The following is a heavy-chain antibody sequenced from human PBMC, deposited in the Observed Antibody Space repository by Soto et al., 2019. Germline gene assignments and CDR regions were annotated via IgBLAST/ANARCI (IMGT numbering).Heavy chain of an antibody. Sequence: EVQLVESGGGLVQPGGSLRLSCAASGFTFSSYEMNWVRQAPGKGLEWVSYISSSGRTIYYAYSVKGQFTITRDNAKNSLYLQMNRLTAEDTAVYYCARSGYNWNDGARAYFDYWGQGTLVTVSS. D-gene: IGHD1-20*01. J-gene: IGHJ4*02. V-gene: IGHV3-48*03. CDR3: ARSGYNWNDGARAYFDY. CDR1: GFTFSSYE. CDR2: ISSSGRTI.